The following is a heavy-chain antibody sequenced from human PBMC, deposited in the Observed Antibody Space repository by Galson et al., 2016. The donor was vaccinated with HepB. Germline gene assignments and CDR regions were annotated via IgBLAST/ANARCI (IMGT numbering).Heavy chain of an antibody. CDR2: LSYDGSNS. V-gene: IGHV3-30*03. CDR1: GFSFSAYS. Sequence: SLRLSCAASGFSFSAYSINWVRQAPDKGLEWVAVLSYDGSNSYYADSVKGRFTISRDTSNNTLYLQMNSLRPEDTAVYFCARGGLYNYGDDFDYWGQGTLVTVSS. D-gene: IGHD5-18*01. J-gene: IGHJ4*02. CDR3: ARGGLYNYGDDFDY.